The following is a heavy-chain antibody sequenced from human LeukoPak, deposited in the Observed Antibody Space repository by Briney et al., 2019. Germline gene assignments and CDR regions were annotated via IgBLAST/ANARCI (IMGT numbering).Heavy chain of an antibody. Sequence: SETLSLTCTVSGGSISSYYWSWIRQPPGKGLEWIGYIYYSGGTNFNPSLKSRVTISVDTSKNQFSLRLNSVTAADTAVYYCARDRGGYSSSGFDPWGQGTLVTVSS. J-gene: IGHJ5*02. CDR2: IYYSGGT. D-gene: IGHD6-6*01. V-gene: IGHV4-59*01. CDR3: ARDRGGYSSSGFDP. CDR1: GGSISSYY.